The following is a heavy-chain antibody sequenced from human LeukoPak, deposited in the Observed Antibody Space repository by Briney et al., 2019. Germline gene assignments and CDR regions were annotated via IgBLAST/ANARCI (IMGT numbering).Heavy chain of an antibody. CDR2: ISGSGGST. Sequence: GGSLRLPCAASGFTFSSYAMSWVRQAPGKGLEWVSAISGSGGSTYYADSVKGRFTISRDNAKNSLYLQMNSLRAEDTAVYYCARDRGYNYYDSRDAFDIWGQGTMVTVSS. CDR3: ARDRGYNYYDSRDAFDI. D-gene: IGHD3-22*01. J-gene: IGHJ3*02. CDR1: GFTFSSYA. V-gene: IGHV3-23*01.